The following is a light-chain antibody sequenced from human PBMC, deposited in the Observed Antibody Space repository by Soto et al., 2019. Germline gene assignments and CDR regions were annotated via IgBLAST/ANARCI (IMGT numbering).Light chain of an antibody. V-gene: IGLV2-14*01. Sequence: QSVLTQPASVSGSPGQSITISCTGTSSDVGGYNYVSWYQQHPGKAPKLIIHEVSLRPSGVSNRFSGSKSGNTASLTISGLQAEDEADYYCNSYTSSSTLVFGGGTKVTVL. CDR2: EVS. CDR3: NSYTSSSTLV. J-gene: IGLJ2*01. CDR1: SSDVGGYNY.